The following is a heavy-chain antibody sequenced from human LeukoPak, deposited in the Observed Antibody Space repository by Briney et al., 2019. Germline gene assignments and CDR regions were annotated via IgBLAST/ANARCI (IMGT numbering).Heavy chain of an antibody. CDR1: GLTFNNYW. D-gene: IGHD5-24*01. CDR3: ARDGYILDVFDI. J-gene: IGHJ3*02. V-gene: IGHV3-74*01. Sequence: GGSLRLSCAASGLTFNNYWMHWVRQAPGKGLVWVSRINSDGTSTSYADSVKGRFTISRDDAKNTLYLQMNSLRAEDTAVYYCARDGYILDVFDIWGQGTMVTGSA. CDR2: INSDGTST.